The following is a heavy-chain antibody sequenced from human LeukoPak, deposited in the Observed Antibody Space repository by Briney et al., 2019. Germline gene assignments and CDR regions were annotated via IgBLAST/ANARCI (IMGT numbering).Heavy chain of an antibody. CDR3: AKGTWDFDY. CDR2: IRYDGSDK. V-gene: IGHV3-30*02. Sequence: SGGSLRLSCEASGFTFSNYGMHWVRQAPGKGLEWVAFIRYDGSDKYYADSVKGQFTNSRDTSKNTLYLQMNSLRVEDTALYYCAKGTWDFDYWGQGTLVIVSS. D-gene: IGHD1-26*01. CDR1: GFTFSNYG. J-gene: IGHJ4*02.